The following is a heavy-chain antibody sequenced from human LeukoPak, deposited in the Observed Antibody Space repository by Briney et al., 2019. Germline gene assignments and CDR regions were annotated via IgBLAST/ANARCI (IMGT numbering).Heavy chain of an antibody. CDR3: ARDDYRIFDY. Sequence: GGSLRLSCAASGFTFSIYWMSWVRQAPGKGLEWVANIKQDGSEKYYVDSVKGRFTISRDNAKNSLYLQMNSLRAEDTAVYYCARDDYRIFDYWGQGTLVTVSS. D-gene: IGHD4-11*01. J-gene: IGHJ4*02. CDR2: IKQDGSEK. V-gene: IGHV3-7*01. CDR1: GFTFSIYW.